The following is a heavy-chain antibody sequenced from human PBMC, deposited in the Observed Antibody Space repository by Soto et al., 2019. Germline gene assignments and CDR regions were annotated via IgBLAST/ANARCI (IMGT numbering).Heavy chain of an antibody. CDR2: INHSGTT. J-gene: IGHJ3*02. CDR3: AGEMDTIVRPSPGDAFDI. D-gene: IGHD5-18*01. CDR1: GGSFRGYY. V-gene: IGHV4-34*01. Sequence: PSETLSLTCAVYGGSFRGYYWSWIRQPPGKGLEWIGEINHSGTTNYNPSLKSRVTISVDTSKNQFSLKLSSVTAADTAVYYCAGEMDTIVRPSPGDAFDIWGQGTMVTVSS.